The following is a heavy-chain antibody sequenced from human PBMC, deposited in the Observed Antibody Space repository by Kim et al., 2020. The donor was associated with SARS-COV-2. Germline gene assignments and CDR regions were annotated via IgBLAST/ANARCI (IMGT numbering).Heavy chain of an antibody. J-gene: IGHJ4*02. CDR3: ARGRGSGWYGIVGASDHFVDVVY. D-gene: IGHD6-19*01. Sequence: SETLSLTCAVYGVSFSGYYWSWIRQPPGKGLEWIGEINHSGSTNYNPSLKSRVTITVDTSKNQFTLKLSSVTAADTAVYYCARGRGSGWYGIVGASDHFVDVVYVGQGTLVTV. CDR1: GVSFSGYY. CDR2: INHSGST. V-gene: IGHV4-34*01.